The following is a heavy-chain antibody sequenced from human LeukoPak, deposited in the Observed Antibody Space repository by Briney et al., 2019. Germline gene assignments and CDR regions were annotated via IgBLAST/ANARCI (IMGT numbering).Heavy chain of an antibody. J-gene: IGHJ4*02. V-gene: IGHV3-48*03. CDR3: ARDGGVVTPPGDY. Sequence: GGSLRLSCAASGFTFSNYEMQWVRQAPGKGLEWVSYISSSRSLMYYADSVKGRFTISRDNAKNSLYLQMNSLRVEDTAVYYCARDGGVVTPPGDYWGQGTLVTVSS. D-gene: IGHD3-22*01. CDR1: GFTFSNYE. CDR2: ISSSRSLM.